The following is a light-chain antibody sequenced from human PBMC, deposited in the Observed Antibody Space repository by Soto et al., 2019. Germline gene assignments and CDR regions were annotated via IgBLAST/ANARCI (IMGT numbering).Light chain of an antibody. V-gene: IGKV1-8*01. Sequence: AIRMPQSPSSFSASTGDIVSITCLATQDIGTYLAWYQQIPGKAPKLLIYDASNLETGVPSRFSGSGSGTEFTLTISSLQPDDFATYYCQHYNSYSEAFGQGTKVDIK. CDR1: QDIGTY. J-gene: IGKJ1*01. CDR2: DAS. CDR3: QHYNSYSEA.